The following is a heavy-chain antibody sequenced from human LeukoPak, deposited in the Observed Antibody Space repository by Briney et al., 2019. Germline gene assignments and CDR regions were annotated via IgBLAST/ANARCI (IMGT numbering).Heavy chain of an antibody. V-gene: IGHV3-23*01. CDR2: ISGSGGST. CDR3: AIIGSGSYFSVPNNDY. CDR1: GFTFSSYA. Sequence: GGSLRLSCAASGFTFSSYAMSWVRQAPGNVLERVSAISGSGGSTYYADSVKARVTISRDNSKNTLYLQMNSLRAEDTAVYYCAIIGSGSYFSVPNNDYWGQGTLVTVSS. D-gene: IGHD3-10*01. J-gene: IGHJ4*02.